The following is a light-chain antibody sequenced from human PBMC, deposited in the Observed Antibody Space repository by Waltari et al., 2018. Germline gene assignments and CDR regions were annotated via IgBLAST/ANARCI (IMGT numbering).Light chain of an antibody. CDR2: AVT. Sequence: QSALTQPRSVSGSLGQSATIPCTGSTSDVRSYNSVSWYQQHPGKAPQLFIYAVTKRPSGVSDRFSGSKSGNTASLTISGLQAEDEGDYYCGSYRYGSSLVFGGGTRLTVL. V-gene: IGLV2-11*01. CDR1: TSDVRSYNS. J-gene: IGLJ2*01. CDR3: GSYRYGSSLV.